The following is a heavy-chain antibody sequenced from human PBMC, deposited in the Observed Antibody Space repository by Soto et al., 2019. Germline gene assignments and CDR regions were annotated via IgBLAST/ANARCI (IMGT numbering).Heavy chain of an antibody. Sequence: EVQLLESGGGLVQPGGSLTLSCAASGFTFSDYTMSWVRQAPGKVLECISVILADYNTYYTDSVRGRFTISRDNSKNKLYLEMNSLRAEDTAVYYCARRTNGYFGYWGQGALVTVSS. CDR2: ILADYNT. V-gene: IGHV3-23*03. J-gene: IGHJ4*02. D-gene: IGHD2-8*01. CDR1: GFTFSDYT. CDR3: ARRTNGYFGY.